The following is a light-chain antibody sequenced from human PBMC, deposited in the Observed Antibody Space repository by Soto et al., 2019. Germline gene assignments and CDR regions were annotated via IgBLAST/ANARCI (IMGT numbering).Light chain of an antibody. V-gene: IGKV1-5*01. CDR1: QSISSW. CDR3: QQYNSYSFT. Sequence: DIQMTQSPSTVSASVGDRVTITCRASQSISSWLAWYQQKPGKGPKLLIYDASSLESGVPSRFSGSGSGTEFTLTISSLQPDDFATYYCQQYNSYSFTFGPGTKVDIK. CDR2: DAS. J-gene: IGKJ3*01.